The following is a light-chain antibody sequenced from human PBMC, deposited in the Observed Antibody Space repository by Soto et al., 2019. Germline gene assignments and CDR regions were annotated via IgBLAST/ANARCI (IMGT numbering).Light chain of an antibody. CDR1: NSDVGGYNY. CDR3: CSYAGSSYV. CDR2: DVS. V-gene: IGLV2-11*01. J-gene: IGLJ1*01. Sequence: QSLLTQPRSVSRSPGQSVTLSCTGTNSDVGGYNYVSWYQQHPGKAPKLMIYDVSKRPSGVPDRFSGSKSGNTASLTISGLQAEDEADYYCCSYAGSSYVFGTGTKVTVL.